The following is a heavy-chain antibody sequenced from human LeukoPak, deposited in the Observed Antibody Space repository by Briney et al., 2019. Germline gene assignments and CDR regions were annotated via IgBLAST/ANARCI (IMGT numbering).Heavy chain of an antibody. Sequence: ASVKVSCKASGYTFTSYYMHWVRQAPGQGLEWMGIINPSGGSTSYAQKFQGRVTMTRDTSTSTVYMELSSLRSEDTAVYYCASVRGTYGSGSYYYYSMDVWGQGTTVTVSS. J-gene: IGHJ6*02. D-gene: IGHD3-10*01. CDR3: ASVRGTYGSGSYYYYSMDV. V-gene: IGHV1-46*01. CDR2: INPSGGST. CDR1: GYTFTSYY.